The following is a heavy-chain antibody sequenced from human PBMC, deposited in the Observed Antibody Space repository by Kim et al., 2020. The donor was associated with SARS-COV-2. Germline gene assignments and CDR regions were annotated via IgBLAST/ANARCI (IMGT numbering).Heavy chain of an antibody. CDR1: GYTFTSYA. Sequence: ASVKVSCKASGYTFTSYAMHWVRQAPGQRLEWMGWINAGNGNTKYSQKFQGRVTITRDTSASTAYMELSSLRSEDTAVYYCARFDWFHDAFDIWGQGTMVTVSS. CDR3: ARFDWFHDAFDI. D-gene: IGHD3-9*01. V-gene: IGHV1-3*01. CDR2: INAGNGNT. J-gene: IGHJ3*02.